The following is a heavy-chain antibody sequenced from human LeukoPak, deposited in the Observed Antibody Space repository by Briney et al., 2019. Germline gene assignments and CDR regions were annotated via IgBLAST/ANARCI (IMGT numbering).Heavy chain of an antibody. J-gene: IGHJ3*02. V-gene: IGHV4-59*01. Sequence: PSETLSLTCTVSGGSISSYYWSWIRQPPGKGLEWIGYIYYSGSTNYNPSLKSRVTISVDTSKNQFSLKLSSVTAADTAVYYCARGGLGATGHAFDIWGQGTMVTASS. CDR1: GGSISSYY. CDR2: IYYSGST. D-gene: IGHD1-26*01. CDR3: ARGGLGATGHAFDI.